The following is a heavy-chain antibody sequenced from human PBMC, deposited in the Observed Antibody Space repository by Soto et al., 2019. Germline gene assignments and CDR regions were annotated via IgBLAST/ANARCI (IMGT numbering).Heavy chain of an antibody. CDR2: FYSGGTT. CDR1: GGSISSGIYY. Sequence: PSETLSLTCTVSGGSISSGIYYWDWIRQPPGKGLEWIGSFYSGGTTSYNPSLKSRVAISVETSKNQFSLKLISVTTADTAVYFCAREGNLGRWIQLLDSWGQGTLVTVSS. CDR3: AREGNLGRWIQLLDS. J-gene: IGHJ4*02. V-gene: IGHV4-39*07. D-gene: IGHD1-1*01.